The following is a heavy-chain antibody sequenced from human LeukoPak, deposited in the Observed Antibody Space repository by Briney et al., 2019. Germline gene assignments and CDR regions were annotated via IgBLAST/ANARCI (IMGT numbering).Heavy chain of an antibody. J-gene: IGHJ4*02. CDR1: GFTFTYYS. D-gene: IGHD3-22*01. CDR3: AKDRPNYYESNGHYYRLNGDY. V-gene: IGHV3-23*01. CDR2: INSRGDVT. Sequence: PGGSLRLSCAASGFTFTYYSMSWVRQAPGKGQEWVSSINSRGDVTFYTDPVKGRFTISRDNSKNTLYLQMNSLRGEDTAVSYCAKDRPNYYESNGHYYRLNGDYWGQGTLVTVSS.